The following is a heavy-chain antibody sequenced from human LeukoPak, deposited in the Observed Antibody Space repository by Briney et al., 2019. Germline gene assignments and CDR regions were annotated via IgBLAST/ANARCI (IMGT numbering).Heavy chain of an antibody. Sequence: SETLSLTCTVSGGSISSYYWSWIRQPPGKGLEWIGYIYYSGSTYYNPSLKSRVTISVDTSKNQFSLKLSSVTAADTAVYYCARANYDFWSGTLDAFDIWGQGTMVTVSS. CDR3: ARANYDFWSGTLDAFDI. J-gene: IGHJ3*02. CDR2: IYYSGST. CDR1: GGSISSYY. D-gene: IGHD3-3*01. V-gene: IGHV4-59*08.